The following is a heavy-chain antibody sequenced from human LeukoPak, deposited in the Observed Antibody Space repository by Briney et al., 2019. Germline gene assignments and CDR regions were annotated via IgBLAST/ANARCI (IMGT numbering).Heavy chain of an antibody. CDR1: GFTFSSYG. Sequence: GGSLRLSCAASGFTFSSYGMHWVRKAPGKGLEWVAVISYGGSNKYYADSVKGRFPISRYNSKHPLYLQMNSLIAEDTAVYYCAKAVVPSAIPLYYYYGMDVWGQGTTVTVSS. D-gene: IGHD2-2*01. CDR3: AKAVVPSAIPLYYYYGMDV. J-gene: IGHJ6*02. CDR2: ISYGGSNK. V-gene: IGHV3-30*18.